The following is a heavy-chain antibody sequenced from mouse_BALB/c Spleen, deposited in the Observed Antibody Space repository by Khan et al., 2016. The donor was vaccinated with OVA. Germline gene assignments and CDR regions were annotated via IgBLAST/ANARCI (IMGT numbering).Heavy chain of an antibody. Sequence: VQLKESGPSLVKPSQTLSLTCSVTGDSITSGYWNWIRKFPGSKLEYMGYIIYTGYTYYNPSLKSRISITRHTSTNQYYLQLNSVTDEDTATYYCARSTYRYAFVYWGQGTLVTVSA. V-gene: IGHV3-8*02. CDR1: GDSITSGY. CDR2: IIYTGYT. J-gene: IGHJ3*01. CDR3: ARSTYRYAFVY. D-gene: IGHD2-14*01.